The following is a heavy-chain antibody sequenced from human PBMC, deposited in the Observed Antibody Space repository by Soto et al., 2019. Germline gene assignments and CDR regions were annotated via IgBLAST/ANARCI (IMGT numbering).Heavy chain of an antibody. J-gene: IGHJ6*02. CDR1: GGSFSGYY. CDR2: INHSGST. Sequence: PSETLSVTCAVLGGSFSGYYWSCIRQPPGKGLEWIGEINHSGSTNYNPSLKSRVTISVDTSKNQFSLKLSSVTAADTAVYYCASPSRGAYSVYYYYGMDVWGQGTTVTVSS. D-gene: IGHD5-18*01. V-gene: IGHV4-34*01. CDR3: ASPSRGAYSVYYYYGMDV.